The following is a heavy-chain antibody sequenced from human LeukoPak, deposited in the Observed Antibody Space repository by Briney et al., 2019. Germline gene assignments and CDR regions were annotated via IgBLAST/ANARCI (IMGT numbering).Heavy chain of an antibody. V-gene: IGHV1-8*01. CDR3: ARGGYCNSTPCPIYYYYYHMDV. Sequence: ASVKVSCKASGYTFTNYDINWVRQATGQGLEWMGWMNPNSGKTGYAQKFQGRVTFTRNTSISTAYMELSSLRSEDTAFYYCARGGYCNSTPCPIYYYYYHMDVWGKGTTVTVSS. CDR2: MNPNSGKT. D-gene: IGHD2/OR15-2a*01. CDR1: GYTFTNYD. J-gene: IGHJ6*03.